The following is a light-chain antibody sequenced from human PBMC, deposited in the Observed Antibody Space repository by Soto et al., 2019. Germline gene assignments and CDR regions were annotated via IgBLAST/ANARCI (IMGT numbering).Light chain of an antibody. J-gene: IGLJ2*01. CDR3: AAWDDSLSV. CDR2: RTN. CDR1: SSNIGSNY. Sequence: QSVLTQPPSASGTPGQSVTISCSGSSSNIGSNYVYWYQQLPGTATKLLIYRTNQRPSGVPDRFSGSKSGTSASLAISGLQSEDEADYYCAAWDDSLSVFGGGTKLTVL. V-gene: IGLV1-47*01.